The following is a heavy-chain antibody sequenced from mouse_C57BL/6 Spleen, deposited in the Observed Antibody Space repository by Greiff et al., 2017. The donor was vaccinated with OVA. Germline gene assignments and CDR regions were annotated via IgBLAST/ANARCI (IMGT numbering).Heavy chain of an antibody. CDR1: GYSITSGYY. V-gene: IGHV3-6*01. CDR2: ISYDGSN. Sequence: EVQRVESGPGLVKPSQSLSLTCSVTGYSITSGYYWNWIRQFPGNKLEWMGYISYDGSNNYNPSLKNRISITRDTSKNQFFLKLNSVTTEDTATYYCAREADYDGYFDVWGTGTTVTVSS. D-gene: IGHD2-4*01. CDR3: AREADYDGYFDV. J-gene: IGHJ1*03.